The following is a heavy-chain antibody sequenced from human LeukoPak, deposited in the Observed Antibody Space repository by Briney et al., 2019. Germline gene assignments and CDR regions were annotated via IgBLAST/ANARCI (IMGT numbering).Heavy chain of an antibody. Sequence: ASVKLSCKASGYTLTSYYIHWVSQAPGQGLEWMGLINPSAGNTAYAQKFQGRGSMTSDTSTSTVYMELSSLRSEDTAVYYCARQKNDYGDYPDAFDIWGQGTMVTVSS. CDR3: ARQKNDYGDYPDAFDI. CDR1: GYTLTSYY. D-gene: IGHD4-17*01. J-gene: IGHJ3*02. CDR2: INPSAGNT. V-gene: IGHV1-46*01.